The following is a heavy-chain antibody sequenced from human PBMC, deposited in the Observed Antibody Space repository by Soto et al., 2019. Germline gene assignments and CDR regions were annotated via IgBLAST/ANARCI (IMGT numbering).Heavy chain of an antibody. CDR3: ARGPYCSSTSCYPPFSGHGMDV. CDR1: GYTFTSYG. Sequence: ASVKVSCKASGYTFTSYGISWVRQAPGQGLEWMGWISAYNGNTNYAQKLQGRVTMTTDTSTSAAYMELRSLRSDDTAVYYCARGPYCSSTSCYPPFSGHGMDVWGQGTTVTVSS. D-gene: IGHD2-2*01. V-gene: IGHV1-18*04. J-gene: IGHJ6*02. CDR2: ISAYNGNT.